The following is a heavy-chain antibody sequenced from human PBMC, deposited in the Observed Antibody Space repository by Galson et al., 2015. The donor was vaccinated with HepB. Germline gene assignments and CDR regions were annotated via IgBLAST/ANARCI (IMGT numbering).Heavy chain of an antibody. Sequence: SLRLSCAASGFTFSNYAMTRVRQAPGKGLEWLSEITGAGGATYYADSVKGRFTISRDNPKNSLYLQMNSLRVEDTAVYYCAKKGCTTTSCADNWFHPWGQGTLVTVSS. CDR2: ITGAGGAT. CDR3: AKKGCTTTSCADNWFHP. J-gene: IGHJ5*02. CDR1: GFTFSNYA. D-gene: IGHD2-2*01. V-gene: IGHV3-23*01.